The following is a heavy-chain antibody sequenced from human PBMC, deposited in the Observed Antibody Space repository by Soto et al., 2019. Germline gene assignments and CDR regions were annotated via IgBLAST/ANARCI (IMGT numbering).Heavy chain of an antibody. CDR3: ASTKYDSTAYYYWFLGL. CDR1: EDTFRNYA. Sequence: QVELVQSGAEVKKPGSSVKVSCQASEDTFRNYAISWVRQAPGQGLEWMGGIIPIFGTANYAQKFQGRVTITAVTSANTVYLELSSLRSEDTAVYYCASTKYDSTAYYYWFLGLWGRGTLVTASS. V-gene: IGHV1-69*06. J-gene: IGHJ2*01. CDR2: IIPIFGTA. D-gene: IGHD3-22*01.